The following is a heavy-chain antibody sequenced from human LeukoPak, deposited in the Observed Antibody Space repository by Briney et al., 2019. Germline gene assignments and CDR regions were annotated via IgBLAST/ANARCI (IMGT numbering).Heavy chain of an antibody. CDR2: INPNSGGT. CDR1: GYTFTGYY. V-gene: IGHV1-2*02. CDR3: ATDRTGYFRGWFDP. Sequence: ASVKVSCKASGYTFTGYYMHWVRQAPGQGLEWMGWINPNSGGTNYAQKFQGRVTMTRDTSISTAYMELSRLRSEDTAVYYCATDRTGYFRGWFDPWGQGTLVTVSS. J-gene: IGHJ5*02. D-gene: IGHD2-15*01.